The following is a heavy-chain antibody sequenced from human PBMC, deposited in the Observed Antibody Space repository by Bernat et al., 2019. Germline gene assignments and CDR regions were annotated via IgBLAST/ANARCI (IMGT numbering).Heavy chain of an antibody. CDR3: ARTQTISGDFDS. V-gene: IGHV2-70*15. CDR1: GFSLSTSGMC. J-gene: IGHJ4*02. CDR2: VDWNDDK. Sequence: QVTLKESGPALVKPTQTLTLTCTFSGFSLSTSGMCVSWIRQPPGKALEWLARVDWNDDKYYSKSQKTRLTISKDTSKNQVVLRMTNMDTVDTATYFCARTQTISGDFDSWGQGTLVTVSS. D-gene: IGHD4-17*01.